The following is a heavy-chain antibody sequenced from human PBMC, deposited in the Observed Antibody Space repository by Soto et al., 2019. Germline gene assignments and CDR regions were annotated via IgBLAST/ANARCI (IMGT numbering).Heavy chain of an antibody. J-gene: IGHJ4*02. CDR1: GFTFSSYA. D-gene: IGHD6-19*01. CDR3: AKDRAGNWGGDFDC. Sequence: EVQLLESGGGLVQPGGSLRLSCAASGFTFSSYAMNWVRQAPGKGLEWVSGISANVISTYYADSVKGRFTISRDNSKNTLYLQMNSLRAEDTAVYYCAKDRAGNWGGDFDCWGQGTLVTVSS. V-gene: IGHV3-23*01. CDR2: ISANVIST.